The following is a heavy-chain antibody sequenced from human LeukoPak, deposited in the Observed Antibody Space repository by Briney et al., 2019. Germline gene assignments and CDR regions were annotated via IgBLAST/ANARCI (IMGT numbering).Heavy chain of an antibody. D-gene: IGHD2-2*01. CDR1: GFTFSSYA. CDR2: ISYDGSNK. V-gene: IGHV3-30-3*01. CDR3: AREFIVVVPAATDPAD. Sequence: GGSLRLSCAASGFTFSSYAMHWVRQAPGKGLEWVAVISYDGSNKYYADSVKGRFTISRDNSKNMLYLQMNSLRAEDTAVYYCAREFIVVVPAATDPADWGQGTLVTVSS. J-gene: IGHJ4*02.